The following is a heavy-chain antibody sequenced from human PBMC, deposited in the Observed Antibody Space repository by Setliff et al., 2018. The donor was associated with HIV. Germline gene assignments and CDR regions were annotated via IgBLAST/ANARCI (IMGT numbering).Heavy chain of an antibody. CDR1: GFTFSRYA. CDR3: ARGSKSTGWSNDI. V-gene: IGHV3-48*04. Sequence: GGSLRLSCAASGFTFSRYAMNWVRQAPGKGLEWISYISSASSATDYADSVKGRFTISRDNAKNSLYLQVNSLSAEDTAVYYCARGSKSTGWSNDIWGQGTMVTVSS. D-gene: IGHD6-19*01. CDR2: ISSASSAT. J-gene: IGHJ3*02.